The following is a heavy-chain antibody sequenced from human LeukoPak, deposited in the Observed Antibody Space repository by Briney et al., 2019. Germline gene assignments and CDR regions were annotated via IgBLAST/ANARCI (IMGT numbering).Heavy chain of an antibody. CDR3: ARDLSRMDTAMDYYYYYGMDV. Sequence: ASVKVSCKASGYTFTGYYMHWVRQAPGQGLEWMGWINPNSGGTNYAQKFQGRVTMIRDTSISTAYMELSRLRSDDTAVYYCARDLSRMDTAMDYYYYYGMDVWGQGTTDTASS. CDR1: GYTFTGYY. D-gene: IGHD5-18*01. CDR2: INPNSGGT. V-gene: IGHV1-2*02. J-gene: IGHJ6*02.